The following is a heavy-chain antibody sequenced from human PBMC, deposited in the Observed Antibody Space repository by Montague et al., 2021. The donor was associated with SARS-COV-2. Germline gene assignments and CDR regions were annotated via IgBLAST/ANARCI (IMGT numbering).Heavy chain of an antibody. CDR3: AGYGGSGYFCDWFDP. CDR1: GFTFSSYE. J-gene: IGHJ5*02. CDR2: ISSSGSTI. Sequence: SLRLSCAASGFTFSSYEMNWVRQAPGKGLEWVSYISSSGSTIYYADSXXGRFTISRDNAKNSLYLQMNSLRAEDTAVYYCAGYGGSGYFCDWFDPWGQGTLVTVSS. V-gene: IGHV3-48*03. D-gene: IGHD2-15*01.